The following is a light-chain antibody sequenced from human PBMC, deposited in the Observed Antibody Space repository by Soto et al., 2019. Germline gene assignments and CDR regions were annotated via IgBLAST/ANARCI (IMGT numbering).Light chain of an antibody. CDR1: QSLLHITGETF. CDR2: EVS. J-gene: IGKJ5*01. CDR3: MQSTQLPPT. V-gene: IGKV2D-29*02. Sequence: DVVMTQHPLSLSVAPGQPASISCKSSQSLLHITGETFLFWYLHKPGQSPQLLIYEVSTRVSGVPDRFSGSGSGTDFTLEISRVETDDVGIYYCMQSTQLPPTFGQGTRLEI.